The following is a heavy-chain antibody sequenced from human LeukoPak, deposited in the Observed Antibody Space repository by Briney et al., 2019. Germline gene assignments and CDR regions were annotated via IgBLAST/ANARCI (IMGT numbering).Heavy chain of an antibody. D-gene: IGHD3-22*01. J-gene: IGHJ4*02. CDR3: ASEGYYDSSGRYYFDY. V-gene: IGHV4-34*01. CDR2: INHSGST. Sequence: SETLSLTCAVYGGSFSGYYWSWIRQPPGKGLEWIGEINHSGSTNYNPSLKSRVTISVDTSKNQFSLKLSSVTAADTAVYYCASEGYYDSSGRYYFDYWGQGTLVTVSS. CDR1: GGSFSGYY.